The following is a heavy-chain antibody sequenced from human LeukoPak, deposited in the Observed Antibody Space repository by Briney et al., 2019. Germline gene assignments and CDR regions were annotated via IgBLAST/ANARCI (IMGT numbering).Heavy chain of an antibody. J-gene: IGHJ4*02. Sequence: GASVKVSCKTSGYTFTTYAIHWVRQAPGDRLEWMGCFNVGHGNTEYSERFQGRVTITTDASATTHFMELSSLRSEDAAVYYCASQNYYGPTGYYGGFDYWGQGTPVTVSS. CDR1: GYTFTTYA. D-gene: IGHD3-22*01. CDR2: FNVGHGNT. V-gene: IGHV1-3*01. CDR3: ASQNYYGPTGYYGGFDY.